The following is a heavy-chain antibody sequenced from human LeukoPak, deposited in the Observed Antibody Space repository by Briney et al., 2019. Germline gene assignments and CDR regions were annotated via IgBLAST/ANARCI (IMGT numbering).Heavy chain of an antibody. CDR1: GFTFSVYT. J-gene: IGHJ4*02. CDR2: ISSNTNYR. V-gene: IGHV3-21*06. Sequence: GGSLRPSCVASGFTFSVYTMNWVRQAPGKGLEWVSSISSNTNYRNYADSVKGRFTISRDNAKNSLYLEMNSLRAEDTAVYYCARGDYGDYVFNYWGQGTLVTVSS. CDR3: ARGDYGDYVFNY. D-gene: IGHD4-17*01.